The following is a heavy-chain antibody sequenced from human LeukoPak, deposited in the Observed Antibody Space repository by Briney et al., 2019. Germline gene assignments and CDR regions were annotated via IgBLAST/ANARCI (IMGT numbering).Heavy chain of an antibody. J-gene: IGHJ4*02. V-gene: IGHV3-23*01. Sequence: VSAISGSGGSTYYADSVKGRFTISRDNSKNTLYLQMNSLRAEDTAVYYCAKSSMIVEDFDYWGQGTLVTVSS. CDR3: AKSSMIVEDFDY. D-gene: IGHD3-22*01. CDR2: ISGSGGST.